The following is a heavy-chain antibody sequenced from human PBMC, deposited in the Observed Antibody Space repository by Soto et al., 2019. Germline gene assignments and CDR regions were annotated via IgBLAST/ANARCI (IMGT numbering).Heavy chain of an antibody. D-gene: IGHD3-22*01. CDR1: GFTFSSYA. CDR3: ARDRLYYDSSGYYYEYYFDY. Sequence: GESLKISCAASGFTFSSYAMHWVRQAPGKGLEWVAVISYDGSNKYYADSVKGRFTISRDNSKNTLYLQMNSLRAEDTAVYYCARDRLYYDSSGYYYEYYFDYWGQGTLVTVSS. CDR2: ISYDGSNK. J-gene: IGHJ4*02. V-gene: IGHV3-30-3*01.